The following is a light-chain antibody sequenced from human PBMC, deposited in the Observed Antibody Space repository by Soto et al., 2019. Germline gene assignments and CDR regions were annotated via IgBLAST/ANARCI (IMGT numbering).Light chain of an antibody. J-gene: IGKJ5*01. CDR1: RSVSMSY. Sequence: PGERATLSCRASRSVSMSYLAWYQQKPGQAPRLLIYGASSRASGIPDRFSGSGSGTDFTLTISRLEPEDFAVYFGQQYARSPAITFCPLTRLENK. CDR2: GAS. V-gene: IGKV3-20*01. CDR3: QQYARSPAIT.